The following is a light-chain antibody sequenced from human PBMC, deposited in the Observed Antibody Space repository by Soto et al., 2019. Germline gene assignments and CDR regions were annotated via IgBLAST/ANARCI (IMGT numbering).Light chain of an antibody. J-gene: IGKJ4*01. CDR3: QQYNNWPLT. CDR2: DAS. V-gene: IGKV3-11*01. CDR1: QSVSNNY. Sequence: EIVLTQSPGTLSLSPGERATLSCRASQSVSNNYLAWYQQKPGQAPRLLIYDASNRATGIPARFSGSGSGTDFTLTISSLEPEDFAVYYCQQYNNWPLTFGGGTMWIS.